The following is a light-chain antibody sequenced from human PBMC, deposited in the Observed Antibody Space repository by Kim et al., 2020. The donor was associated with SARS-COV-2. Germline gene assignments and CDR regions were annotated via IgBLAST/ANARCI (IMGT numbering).Light chain of an antibody. CDR2: AAS. Sequence: VSPGERVTLSCRASHTVRSNLAWYQQRPGQAPRLLIYAASTRATGLPTRFSGSGSGTEFTLTISSLQSEDSAIYYCQQYDNWPLTFGGGAKVDIK. CDR3: QQYDNWPLT. J-gene: IGKJ4*01. CDR1: HTVRSN. V-gene: IGKV3-15*01.